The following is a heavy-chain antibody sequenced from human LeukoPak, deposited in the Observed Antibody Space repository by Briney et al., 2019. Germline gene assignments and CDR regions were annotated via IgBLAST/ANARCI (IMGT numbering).Heavy chain of an antibody. J-gene: IGHJ6*03. Sequence: SVKVSCKASGGTFSSYAISWVRQAPGQGLEWMGGIIPIFGTANYAQKFQDRVTITTDESTNTAYMELSSLKSEDTAVYYCAKSPPRQWLSDYYYLDVWGKGTTVIVSS. D-gene: IGHD6-19*01. CDR1: GGTFSSYA. CDR2: IIPIFGTA. CDR3: AKSPPRQWLSDYYYLDV. V-gene: IGHV1-69*05.